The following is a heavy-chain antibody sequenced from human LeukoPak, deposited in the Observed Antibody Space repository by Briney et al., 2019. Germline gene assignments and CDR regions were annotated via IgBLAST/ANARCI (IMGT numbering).Heavy chain of an antibody. V-gene: IGHV1-2*02. CDR1: GYTFTGYY. Sequence: GASVKVSCKASGYTFTGYYMHWVRQAPGQGLEWMGWINPNSGGTNYAQKFQGRVTMTRDTSISTAYMELSRLRSDDTAVYYCAREGNVLRYFDWLLHRPLYFDYWGQGTLVTVSS. CDR3: AREGNVLRYFDWLLHRPLYFDY. CDR2: INPNSGGT. D-gene: IGHD3-9*01. J-gene: IGHJ4*02.